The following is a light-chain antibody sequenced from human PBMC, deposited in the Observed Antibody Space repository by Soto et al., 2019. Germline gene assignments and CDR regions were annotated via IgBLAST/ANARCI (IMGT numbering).Light chain of an antibody. J-gene: IGKJ2*01. Sequence: DIQMPQSPSSLSASVGDRVTITCRASQAISNYLAWFQQKPGKAPKSLIYAASNLQSGVPSKFSGSGYGTDVTLTISSLPPEDFATYYCQQYNSYPYTFGQGTKLEIK. CDR2: AAS. V-gene: IGKV1-16*02. CDR1: QAISNY. CDR3: QQYNSYPYT.